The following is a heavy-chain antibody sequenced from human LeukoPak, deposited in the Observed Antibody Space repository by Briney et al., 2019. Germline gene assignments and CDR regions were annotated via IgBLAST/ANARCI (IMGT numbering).Heavy chain of an antibody. V-gene: IGHV4-34*01. D-gene: IGHD2-21*02. J-gene: IGHJ4*02. Sequence: SETLSLTCAVYGGSFSGYYWSWIRQPPGKGLEWIGEINHSGSTNYNPSLKSRVTISVDTSKNQFSLKLSSVTAADTAVYYCASEGWWRPNYWGQGTLVTVSS. CDR2: INHSGST. CDR1: GGSFSGYY. CDR3: ASEGWWRPNY.